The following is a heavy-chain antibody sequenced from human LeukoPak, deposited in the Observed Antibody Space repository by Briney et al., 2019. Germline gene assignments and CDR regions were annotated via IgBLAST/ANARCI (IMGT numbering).Heavy chain of an antibody. D-gene: IGHD6-6*01. CDR3: ARDQRVTGRPDIDY. CDR1: GFTFRNHW. J-gene: IGHJ4*02. Sequence: GGSPRLSCAASGFTFRNHWMHWVRQTPGKGLVWVSRISSDGSSTTYAHSVKGRFTLSRDNAKNTLYLQMNNLRAEDTAMYYCARDQRVTGRPDIDYWGQGTLVSVSS. CDR2: ISSDGSST. V-gene: IGHV3-74*03.